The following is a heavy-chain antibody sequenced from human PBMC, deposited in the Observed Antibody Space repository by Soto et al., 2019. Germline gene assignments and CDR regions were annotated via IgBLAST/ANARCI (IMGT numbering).Heavy chain of an antibody. CDR1: GFTVSSNY. J-gene: IGHJ5*02. CDR3: ARDRSERYYGSDESWFDP. CDR2: IYSGGST. V-gene: IGHV3-66*01. D-gene: IGHD3-10*01. Sequence: EVQLVESGGGLVQPGGSLRLSCAASGFTVSSNYMSWVRQAPGKGLEWVSVIYSGGSTYYADSVKGRFTISRDNSKNTLYLQMNSLRAEDTAVYYCARDRSERYYGSDESWFDPWGQGTLVTVSS.